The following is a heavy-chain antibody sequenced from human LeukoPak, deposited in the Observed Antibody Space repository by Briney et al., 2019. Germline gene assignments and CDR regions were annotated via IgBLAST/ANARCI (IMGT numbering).Heavy chain of an antibody. Sequence: GESLKISCKGSGYSFTSQWIGWVRQIPGKGLEWMGIIHPGDSDTKYSPSFQGQVTISADKSISTAYLQWSSLKASDTAMYYCARLYLPYTSAWYGSAFDIWGQGTMVTVSS. D-gene: IGHD6-13*01. V-gene: IGHV5-51*01. CDR2: IHPGDSDT. CDR1: GYSFTSQW. CDR3: ARLYLPYTSAWYGSAFDI. J-gene: IGHJ3*02.